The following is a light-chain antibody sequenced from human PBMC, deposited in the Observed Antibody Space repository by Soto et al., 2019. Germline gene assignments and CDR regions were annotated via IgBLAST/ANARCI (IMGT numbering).Light chain of an antibody. V-gene: IGLV2-8*01. CDR2: EVS. J-gene: IGLJ1*01. CDR3: NSYAGSNNFL. CDR1: SSDVGGYNY. Sequence: QSALTLPPSASGSPGQSVTISCTGTSSDVGGYNYVSWYQQHPGKAPKLMIYEVSKRPSGVPDRFSGSKSGNTASLTVSGLQAEDEADYYCNSYAGSNNFLFGTGTKLTVL.